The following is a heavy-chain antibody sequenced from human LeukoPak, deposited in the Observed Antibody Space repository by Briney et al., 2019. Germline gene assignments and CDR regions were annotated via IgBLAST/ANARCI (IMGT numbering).Heavy chain of an antibody. J-gene: IGHJ4*02. CDR2: IYYSGST. CDR1: GGSISSSSYY. CDR3: ARGPYCSSTSCYTGVDY. V-gene: IGHV4-39*01. Sequence: SETLSLTCTVSGGSISSSSYYWGWIRQPPGKGLEWFGSIYYSGSTYYNPSLKSRVTISVDTSKNQFSLKLSSVTAADTAVYYCARGPYCSSTSCYTGVDYRGQGTLVTVSS. D-gene: IGHD2-2*02.